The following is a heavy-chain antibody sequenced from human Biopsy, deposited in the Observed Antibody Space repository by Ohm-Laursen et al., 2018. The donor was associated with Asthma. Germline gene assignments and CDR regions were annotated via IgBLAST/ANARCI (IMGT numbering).Heavy chain of an antibody. CDR2: IYSGGTS. CDR3: ARGDSSNWSHYYFDY. Sequence: SLRLSCAASGFAVSRDHMFWVRQTPGKGLEWVSVIYSGGTSHTADSVRGRFTVSRDYSKNTLYLQMHSLRAEDTAVYYCARGDSSNWSHYYFDYWGQGTLVTVSS. J-gene: IGHJ4*02. D-gene: IGHD3-22*01. CDR1: GFAVSRDH. V-gene: IGHV3-53*01.